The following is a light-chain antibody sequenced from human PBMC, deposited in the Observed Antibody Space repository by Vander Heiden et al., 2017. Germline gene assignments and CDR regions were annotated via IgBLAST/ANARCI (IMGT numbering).Light chain of an antibody. CDR2: DVT. CDR1: SSDVGGYNY. V-gene: IGLV2-11*01. CDR3: CSYAGSLWV. J-gene: IGLJ3*02. Sequence: QSALTQPRSVSGSPGQSVTIPCTGTSSDVGGYNYVSWYQQHPGKAPKLMIYDVTKRPAGVPDRFSGSKSGSMASLTVSGLQAEDEADYYCCSYAGSLWVFGGGTELTVL.